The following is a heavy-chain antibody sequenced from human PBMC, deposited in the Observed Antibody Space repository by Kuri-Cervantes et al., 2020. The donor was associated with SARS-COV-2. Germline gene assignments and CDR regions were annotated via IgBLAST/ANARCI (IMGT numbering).Heavy chain of an antibody. J-gene: IGHJ4*02. D-gene: IGHD1-26*01. V-gene: IGHV3-30-3*01. CDR1: GFTFSSYW. CDR2: ISYDGSNK. CDR3: ARVRVGATFYFDY. Sequence: GGSLRLSCAASGFTFSSYWMSWVRQAPGKGLEWVAVISYDGSNKYYADSVKGRFTISRDNSKNTLYLQMNSLRAEDTAVYYCARVRVGATFYFDYWGQGTLVTVSS.